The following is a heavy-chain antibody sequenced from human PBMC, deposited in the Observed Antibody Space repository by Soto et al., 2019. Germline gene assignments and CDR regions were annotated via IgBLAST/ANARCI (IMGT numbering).Heavy chain of an antibody. Sequence: GGSLRLSCAASGFTFSSYDMHWVRQATGKGLEWVSAIGTAGDTYYPGSVKGRFTISRENAKNSLYLQMNSLRAGDTAVYYCARGVYYSSGWYFDYWGQGTLVTVSS. D-gene: IGHD6-19*01. J-gene: IGHJ4*02. CDR2: IGTAGDT. V-gene: IGHV3-13*04. CDR1: GFTFSSYD. CDR3: ARGVYYSSGWYFDY.